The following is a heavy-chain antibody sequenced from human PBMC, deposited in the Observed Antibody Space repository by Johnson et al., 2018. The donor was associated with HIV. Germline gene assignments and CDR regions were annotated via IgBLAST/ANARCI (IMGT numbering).Heavy chain of an antibody. Sequence: VQLVESGGGLVQPGGSLRLSCAVSGFTFNNYDIHWVRQVIGKGLEWVSAIGSAGDTHYADSVKGRFTISSENVGNSLYLQMNSLRDGDTAVYYCVRVAQKSAYYRGAFDIWGQGTVVTVSA. J-gene: IGHJ3*02. CDR1: GFTFNNYD. D-gene: IGHD3-22*01. CDR2: IGSAGDT. V-gene: IGHV3-13*01. CDR3: VRVAQKSAYYRGAFDI.